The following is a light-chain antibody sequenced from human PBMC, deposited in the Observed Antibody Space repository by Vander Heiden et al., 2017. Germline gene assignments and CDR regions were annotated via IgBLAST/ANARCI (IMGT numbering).Light chain of an antibody. CDR2: AAS. CDR1: QSISSY. CDR3: LQSNGTPRT. Sequence: DIQMTQSPSSLSASVGDRVTITCRASQSISSYLNWYQQKPGKAPKLLIYAASSLQSGVPSRFSGSGSATDFTLTISRLQPEDFATYYCLQSNGTPRTFGQGTKVEIK. V-gene: IGKV1-39*01. J-gene: IGKJ1*01.